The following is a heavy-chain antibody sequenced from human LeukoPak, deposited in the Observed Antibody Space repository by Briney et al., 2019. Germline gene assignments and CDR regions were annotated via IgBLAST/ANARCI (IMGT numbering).Heavy chain of an antibody. Sequence: GGSLRLSCAASGFTFSNYAMSWVRQAPGKGLEWVSVISGAGAMTNYADSVKGRFTISRDKSKNTLYLQMNSLRAEDTAVYYCAKRRGGSYQPGAFDIWGQGTMVTVSS. V-gene: IGHV3-23*01. CDR2: ISGAGAMT. J-gene: IGHJ3*02. D-gene: IGHD3-16*02. CDR3: AKRRGGSYQPGAFDI. CDR1: GFTFSNYA.